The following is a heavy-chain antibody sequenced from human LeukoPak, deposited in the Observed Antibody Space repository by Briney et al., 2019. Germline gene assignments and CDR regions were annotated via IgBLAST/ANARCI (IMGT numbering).Heavy chain of an antibody. V-gene: IGHV4-39*07. CDR2: IYYSGST. CDR3: AEGPKGLGGSEDAFDI. J-gene: IGHJ3*02. Sequence: SETLSLTCTVSGGSISSSSYYWGWIRQPPGKGLEWIGSIYYSGSTYYNPSLKSRVTISVDTSKNQFSLKLSSVTAADTAVYYCAEGPKGLGGSEDAFDIWGQGTMVTVSS. CDR1: GGSISSSSYY. D-gene: IGHD1-14*01.